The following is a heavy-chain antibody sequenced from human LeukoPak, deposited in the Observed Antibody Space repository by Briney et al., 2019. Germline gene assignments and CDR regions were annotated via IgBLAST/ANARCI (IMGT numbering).Heavy chain of an antibody. D-gene: IGHD5-18*01. V-gene: IGHV4-59*01. Sequence: SETLSLTCTVSGGSISSYYWSWIRQPQGKVLEWSGYIYYSGSTNYNPSPKSRVTISVDTSKNQFSLKLSSVTAADTAVYYCARDARGYSYGYLDYWGQGTLVTVSS. CDR1: GGSISSYY. CDR2: IYYSGST. J-gene: IGHJ4*02. CDR3: ARDARGYSYGYLDY.